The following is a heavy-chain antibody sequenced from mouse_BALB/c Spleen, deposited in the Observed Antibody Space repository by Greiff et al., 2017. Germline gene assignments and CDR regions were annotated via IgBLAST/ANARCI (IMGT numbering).Heavy chain of an antibody. CDR3: ASGIYYGYVDY. D-gene: IGHD2-2*01. Sequence: EVKLMESGPGLVKPSQSLSLTCSVTGYSITSGYYWNWIRQFPGNKLEWMGYISYDGSNNYNPSLKNRISITRDTSKNQFFLKLNSVTTEDTATYYCASGIYYGYVDYWGQGTSVTVSS. CDR2: ISYDGSN. V-gene: IGHV3-6*02. CDR1: GYSITSGYY. J-gene: IGHJ4*01.